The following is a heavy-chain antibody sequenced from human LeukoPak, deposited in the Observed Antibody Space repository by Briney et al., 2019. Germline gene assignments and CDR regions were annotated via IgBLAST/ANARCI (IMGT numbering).Heavy chain of an antibody. CDR2: INHSGST. CDR1: GGSFSGYY. V-gene: IGHV4-34*01. J-gene: IGHJ4*02. Sequence: SETLSLTCAVYGGSFSGYYWSWIRQPPGKGLEWIGEINHSGSTNYNPSLKSRVTISVDTSKNQFSLKLSSVTAADTAVYYCARARLGYSGPPLDYWGQGTLVTVSS. D-gene: IGHD5-12*01. CDR3: ARARLGYSGPPLDY.